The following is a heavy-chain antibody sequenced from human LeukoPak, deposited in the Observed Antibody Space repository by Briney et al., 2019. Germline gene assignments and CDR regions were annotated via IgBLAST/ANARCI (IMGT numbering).Heavy chain of an antibody. D-gene: IGHD5-24*01. J-gene: IGHJ6*03. CDR3: ARVQGTYNNQFYYYSYMDV. V-gene: IGHV4-30-4*08. CDR2: IYYSGST. CDR1: GDSISSGDYY. Sequence: SETLSLTCTVSGDSISSGDYYWSWIRQPPGKGLEWIGYIYYSGSTYYNPSLKSRVTISVDTSKNQFSLKLSSVTAADTAVFYCARVQGTYNNQFYYYSYMDVWGKGTTVTVSS.